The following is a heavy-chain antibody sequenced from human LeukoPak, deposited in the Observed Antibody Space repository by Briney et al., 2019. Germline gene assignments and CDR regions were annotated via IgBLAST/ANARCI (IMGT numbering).Heavy chain of an antibody. CDR1: GFTFSSYA. J-gene: IGHJ4*02. V-gene: IGHV3-30*04. CDR2: ISYDGSNK. Sequence: PGRSLRLSCAASGFTFSSYAMHWVRQAPGKGLEWVAVISYDGSNKYYADSVKGRFTISRDNSKNTLYLQMNSLRAEDTAVYYCARWLAAAVALDYWGQGTLVTVSS. D-gene: IGHD6-13*01. CDR3: ARWLAAAVALDY.